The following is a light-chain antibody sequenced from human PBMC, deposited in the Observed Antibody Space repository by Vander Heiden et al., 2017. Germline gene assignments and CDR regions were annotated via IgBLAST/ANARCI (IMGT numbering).Light chain of an antibody. CDR1: SSNIGAGYD. V-gene: IGLV1-40*01. CDR3: QSYDSSLSGWV. J-gene: IGLJ3*02. Sequence: QSVLTQTPSVSGAPGQRVTISCPGSSSNIGAGYDVHWYHQLPGTAPKLLIYGNSIRPSGVPDRFSGSKSGTSASLAITGLHAEDEAVYYCQSYDSSLSGWVFGGGTKLTVL. CDR2: GNS.